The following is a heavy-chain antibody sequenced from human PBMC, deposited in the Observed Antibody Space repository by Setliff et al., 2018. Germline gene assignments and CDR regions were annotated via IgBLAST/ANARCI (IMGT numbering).Heavy chain of an antibody. CDR1: GYTFTGYY. D-gene: IGHD3-10*01. V-gene: IGHV1-2*04. Sequence: ASVKVSCKASGYTFTGYYMHWVRQAPGQGLEWMGWINPNSGGTNYAQKFQGWVTMTRDTSISTAYMELRSLRSDDTAVYYCARGRTMVRGATGVSDALDIWGQGTMVTVSS. CDR3: ARGRTMVRGATGVSDALDI. J-gene: IGHJ3*02. CDR2: INPNSGGT.